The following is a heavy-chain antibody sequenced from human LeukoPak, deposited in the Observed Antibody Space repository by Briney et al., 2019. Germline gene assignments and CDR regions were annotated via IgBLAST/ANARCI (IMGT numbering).Heavy chain of an antibody. V-gene: IGHV4-38-2*02. J-gene: IGHJ5*02. Sequence: PSETLFLTCTVSNYSINDGYYWGWIRQPPGKGLQWIGGVYHSGATYQNPSLKSRVTISVDTSKNQFSLNLTSVTAADTAVYYCARDSSGTLSGGGWFDPWGQGTLVTVSS. CDR2: VYHSGAT. CDR1: NYSINDGYY. CDR3: ARDSSGTLSGGGWFDP. D-gene: IGHD6-19*01.